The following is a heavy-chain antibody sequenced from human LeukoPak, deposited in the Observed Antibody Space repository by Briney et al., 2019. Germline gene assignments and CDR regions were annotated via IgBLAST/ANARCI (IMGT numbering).Heavy chain of an antibody. CDR3: AKERSSTSSYISGDWYFDL. CDR2: ISGSGGST. CDR1: GFTFSSYA. J-gene: IGHJ2*01. V-gene: IGHV3-23*01. Sequence: PGGPLRLSCAASGFTFSSYAMSWVRQALGKGLEWVSGISGSGGSTYYADFVKGRFTISRDNSKNTLYLQMNSLRAEDTAVYYCAKERSSTSSYISGDWYFDLWGRGTLVTVSS. D-gene: IGHD2-2*02.